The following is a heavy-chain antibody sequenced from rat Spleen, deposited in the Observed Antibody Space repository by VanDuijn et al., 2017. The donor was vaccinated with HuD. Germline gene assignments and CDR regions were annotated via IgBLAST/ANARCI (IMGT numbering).Heavy chain of an antibody. V-gene: IGHV5-31*01. J-gene: IGHJ2*01. CDR1: GFTFKNYW. CDR2: ITNSAGST. CDR3: AREDPNYFDY. Sequence: EVQLVESGGGLVQPGRSLKLSCVASGFTFKNYWMTWIRQAPGKGLEWVASITNSAGSTYYPDSVKGRFTISRDTAENTLYLQMDSLRSEDTATYYCAREDPNYFDYWGQGVMVTVSS. D-gene: IGHD3-2*01.